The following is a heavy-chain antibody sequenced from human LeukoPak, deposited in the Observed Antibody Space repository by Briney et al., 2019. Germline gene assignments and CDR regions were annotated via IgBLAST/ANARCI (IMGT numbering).Heavy chain of an antibody. CDR2: INPSGGST. CDR1: GYTFTSYY. D-gene: IGHD4-17*01. V-gene: IGHV1-46*01. J-gene: IGHJ4*02. CDR3: ARFPRKTVTTNY. Sequence: ASVKVSCKASGYTFTSYYMHWVRQAPGQGLEWMGIINPSGGSTSYAQKFRGRVTMTRDTSTSTVYMELSSLRSEDTAVCYCARFPRKTVTTNYWGQGTLVTVSS.